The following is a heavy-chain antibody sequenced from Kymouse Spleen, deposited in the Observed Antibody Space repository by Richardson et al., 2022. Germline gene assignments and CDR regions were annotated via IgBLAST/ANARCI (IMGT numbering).Heavy chain of an antibody. Sequence: QVQLQESGPGLVKPSGTLSLTCAVSGGSISSSNWWSWVRQPPGKGLEWIGEIYHSGSTNYNPSLKSRVTISVDKSKNQFSLKLSSVTAADTAVYYCAREYGYGSGSYYNGGWFDPWGQGTLVTVSS. CDR3: AREYGYGSGSYYNGGWFDP. J-gene: IGHJ5*02. CDR2: IYHSGST. V-gene: IGHV4-4*02. D-gene: IGHD3-10*01. CDR1: GGSISSSNW.